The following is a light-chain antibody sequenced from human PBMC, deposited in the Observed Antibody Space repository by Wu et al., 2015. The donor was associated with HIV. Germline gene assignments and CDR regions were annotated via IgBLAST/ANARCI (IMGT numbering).Light chain of an antibody. CDR1: QSVNTNY. Sequence: EIVLTQSPDTLSLSPGERATLSCRASQSVNTNYLAWYQQKPGQTPRLLIYGVTSRATGIPDRFSGSGSGTDFTLTISRLEPEDFAVYYCQQYADSPLTFGGGTKVEI. V-gene: IGKV3-20*01. J-gene: IGKJ4*01. CDR3: QQYADSPLT. CDR2: GVT.